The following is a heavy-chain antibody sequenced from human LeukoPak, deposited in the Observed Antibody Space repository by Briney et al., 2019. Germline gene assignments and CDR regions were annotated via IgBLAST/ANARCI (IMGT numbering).Heavy chain of an antibody. CDR3: ARAVRPYYYDSSGYGFDY. J-gene: IGHJ4*02. Sequence: GGSLRLSCAASGFTFSSYWMSWVRQAPGKGLEWVANIKQDGSEKYYVDSVKGRFTISRDNAKNSLYLQMNSLGAEDTAVYYCARAVRPYYYDSSGYGFDYWGQGTLVTVSS. CDR2: IKQDGSEK. CDR1: GFTFSSYW. V-gene: IGHV3-7*01. D-gene: IGHD3-22*01.